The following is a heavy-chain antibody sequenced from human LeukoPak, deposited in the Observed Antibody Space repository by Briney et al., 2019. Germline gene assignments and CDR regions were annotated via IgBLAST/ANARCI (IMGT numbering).Heavy chain of an antibody. D-gene: IGHD3-16*01. CDR2: IIPILGIA. CDR3: ASAGMGGDSTFDY. CDR1: GGTFSSYA. J-gene: IGHJ4*02. Sequence: SVKVSCKASGGTFSSYAISWVRQAPGQGLEWIGRIIPILGIANYAQKFQGRVTITADKSTSTAYMELSSLRSEDTAVYYCASAGMGGDSTFDYWGQGTLVTVSS. V-gene: IGHV1-69*04.